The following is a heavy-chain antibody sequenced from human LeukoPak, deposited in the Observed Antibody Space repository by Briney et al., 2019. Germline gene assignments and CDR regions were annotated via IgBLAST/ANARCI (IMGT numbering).Heavy chain of an antibody. D-gene: IGHD5-18*01. J-gene: IGHJ4*02. CDR1: GFPFTTYA. CDR3: AKDHGWIQLWLLSY. V-gene: IGHV3-23*01. CDR2: ISGSGDST. Sequence: HPGGSLRLSCAASGFPFTTYAMNWVRQAPGKGLEWVSAISGSGDSTFYADSVKGRFTISRDNSKNTLYLQMNSLRAEDTAVYYCAKDHGWIQLWLLSYWGQGTLVTVSS.